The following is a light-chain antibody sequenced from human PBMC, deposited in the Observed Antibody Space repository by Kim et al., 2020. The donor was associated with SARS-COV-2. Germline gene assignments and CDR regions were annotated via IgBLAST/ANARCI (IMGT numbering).Light chain of an antibody. CDR1: QSVSGW. V-gene: IGKV1-39*01. J-gene: IGKJ1*01. Sequence: GSVGDRVPISCRASQSVSGWLNWYQQRPRKAPHLLIYRTSTLQTGVPPRFSGSASGTDFTLTINTLQPEDFATYYCQQSYNFPRTFGQGTKVDIK. CDR3: QQSYNFPRT. CDR2: RTS.